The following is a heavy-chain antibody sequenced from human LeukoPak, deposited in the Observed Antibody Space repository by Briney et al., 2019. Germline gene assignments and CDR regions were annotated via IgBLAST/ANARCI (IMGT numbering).Heavy chain of an antibody. CDR1: GFTFSSYA. CDR3: AKAPGQWLPFL. V-gene: IGHV3-23*01. D-gene: IGHD6-19*01. Sequence: GGSLRLSCAASGFTFSSYAMSWVRQAPGRGLEWVSAISGSGGSTYYADSVKGRFTISRDNSKNTLYLQMNSLRAGDTAVYYCAKAPGQWLPFLWGQGTLVTVSS. CDR2: ISGSGGST. J-gene: IGHJ4*02.